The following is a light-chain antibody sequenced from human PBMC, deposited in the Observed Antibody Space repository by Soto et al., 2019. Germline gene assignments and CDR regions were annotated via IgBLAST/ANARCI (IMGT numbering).Light chain of an antibody. J-gene: IGLJ2*01. CDR3: CSYAGSSTLV. V-gene: IGLV2-23*01. CDR1: SSDVGSHKF. Sequence: QSALTQPASVSGSPGQSITISCTGTSSDVGSHKFVSWYQQHPVKAPKLMIYEGSKRPSGVSNRFSGSKSGNTASLTISGLQAEDEADYYCCSYAGSSTLVFGGGTKLTVL. CDR2: EGS.